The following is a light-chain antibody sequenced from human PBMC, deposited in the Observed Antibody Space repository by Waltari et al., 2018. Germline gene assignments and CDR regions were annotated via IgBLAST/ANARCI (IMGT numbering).Light chain of an antibody. J-gene: IGLJ2*01. CDR3: YSTDGSGNERV. CDR2: EDS. V-gene: IGLV3-10*01. Sequence: SYELTQPPSVSVSPGQTARITCSVDALPRKYAYWYQQKSGQAPGLGMYEDSKRPPGIPERFSGSGSGTMATLTISGAQAEDEADYYCYSTDGSGNERVFGGGTKLTV. CDR1: ALPRKY.